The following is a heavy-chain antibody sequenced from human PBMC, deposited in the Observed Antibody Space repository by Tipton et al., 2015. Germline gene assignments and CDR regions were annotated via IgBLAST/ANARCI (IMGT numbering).Heavy chain of an antibody. CDR1: GGSISHYY. CDR2: TYYGGST. J-gene: IGHJ5*02. Sequence: TLSLTCTVSGGSISHYYWSWIRQPPGKGLEWIGYTYYGGSTNNNPSLKSRVTISVDTSKNHFSLRLSSVTAADTAVYYCARGVKRDSYGKGGWFDPWGQGNLVTVSS. D-gene: IGHD5-18*01. V-gene: IGHV4-59*01. CDR3: ARGVKRDSYGKGGWFDP.